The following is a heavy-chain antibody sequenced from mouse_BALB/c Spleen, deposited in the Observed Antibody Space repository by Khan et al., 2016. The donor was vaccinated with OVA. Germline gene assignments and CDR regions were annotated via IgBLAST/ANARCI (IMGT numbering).Heavy chain of an antibody. CDR3: ARVGYSGTMDY. V-gene: IGHV9-3-1*01. CDR1: GYTFTNYG. CDR2: INTYTGEP. J-gene: IGHJ4*01. Sequence: QIQLVQSGPELKKPGETVKISCKASGYTFTNYGMNWVKQAPGKGLKWMGWINTYTGEPTYVADFKGRFAFSLETSASTAYLQINTLKNEDTATYFCARVGYSGTMDYWGQGTSVTVAS.